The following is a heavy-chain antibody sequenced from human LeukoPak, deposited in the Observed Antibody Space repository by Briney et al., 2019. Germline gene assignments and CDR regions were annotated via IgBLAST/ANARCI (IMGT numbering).Heavy chain of an antibody. Sequence: GGSLRLSCAASGXTFSTYAMTWVRQAPGKGLEWVSAMSGSTGSTYYADSVKGRFTISRDNSKNTLYLQMNSLRAEDTAVYYCAKVQTTMTIYYFDYWGQGTLVTVSS. J-gene: IGHJ4*02. CDR1: GXTFSTYA. CDR2: MSGSTGST. V-gene: IGHV3-23*01. D-gene: IGHD4-17*01. CDR3: AKVQTTMTIYYFDY.